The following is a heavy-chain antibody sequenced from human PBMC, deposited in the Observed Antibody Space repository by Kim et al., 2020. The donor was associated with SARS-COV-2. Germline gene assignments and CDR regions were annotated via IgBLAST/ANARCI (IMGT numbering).Heavy chain of an antibody. J-gene: IGHJ4*02. Sequence: ASVKVSCKASGYTFTSYDINWVRQATGQGLEWMGWMNPNSGNTGYAQKFQGRVTMTRNTSISTAYMELSSLRSEDTAVYYCARGSGWYIVEDYWGQGTLVTFSS. CDR2: MNPNSGNT. V-gene: IGHV1-8*01. CDR3: ARGSGWYIVEDY. D-gene: IGHD6-19*01. CDR1: GYTFTSYD.